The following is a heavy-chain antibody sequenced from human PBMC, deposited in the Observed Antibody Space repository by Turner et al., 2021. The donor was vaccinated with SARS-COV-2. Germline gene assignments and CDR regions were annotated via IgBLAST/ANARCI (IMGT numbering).Heavy chain of an antibody. CDR2: IWYDGSNK. D-gene: IGHD6-13*01. J-gene: IGHJ4*02. CDR3: ARASQNGYSSSWYDPDIDY. CDR1: GFTFSSYV. V-gene: IGHV3-33*01. Sequence: QVQLVESGGGVVQPGRSLRLSCAASGFTFSSYVMHWVRQDPGKGLEWVAVIWYDGSNKYYADSVKGRFTISRDNSKNTLYLQMNSLRAEDTAVYYCARASQNGYSSSWYDPDIDYWGQGTLVTVSS.